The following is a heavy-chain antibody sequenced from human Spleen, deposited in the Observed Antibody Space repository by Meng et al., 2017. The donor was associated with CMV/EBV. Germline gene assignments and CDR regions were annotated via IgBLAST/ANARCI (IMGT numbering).Heavy chain of an antibody. Sequence: GESLKISCAASGFTFSSYAMSWVRQAPGKGLEWVSAISGSGGSIHYADSVKGRFTISRDNSKNTLYLQMNSLRAEDTAVYYCARDPPFTIFGVVIISWYFDLWGRGTLVTVSS. V-gene: IGHV3-23*01. CDR1: GFTFSSYA. CDR3: ARDPPFTIFGVVIISWYFDL. D-gene: IGHD3-3*01. CDR2: ISGSGGSI. J-gene: IGHJ2*01.